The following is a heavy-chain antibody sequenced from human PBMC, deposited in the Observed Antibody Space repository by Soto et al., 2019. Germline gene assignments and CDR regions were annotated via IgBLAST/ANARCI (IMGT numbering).Heavy chain of an antibody. V-gene: IGHV4-30-4*01. J-gene: IGHJ5*02. CDR1: GDSITSGGYY. D-gene: IGHD2-15*01. CDR2: IYGSGGSGST. CDR3: ARRFCSEHRCLNWFDP. Sequence: SETLSLTCTVTGDSITSGGYYWSWIRQHPGKGLEWLGYIYGSGGSGSTLYNPSLKSRITLSVDASKKQFSLRLRSVTAADTAVYFCARRFCSEHRCLNWFDPWGQGTLVTVSS.